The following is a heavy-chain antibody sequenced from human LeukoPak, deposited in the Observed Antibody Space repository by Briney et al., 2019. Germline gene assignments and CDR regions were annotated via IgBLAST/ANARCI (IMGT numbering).Heavy chain of an antibody. D-gene: IGHD3-3*01. Sequence: GGSLRLSCAASGFTFSSYAMSWVRQAPGKGLEWVSAISGSGGSTYYTDSVKGRFTISRDNSKNTLYLQMNSLRTEDTAVYSCAKDPGLRFLELDPWGQGTLVTVSS. V-gene: IGHV3-23*01. CDR3: AKDPGLRFLELDP. J-gene: IGHJ5*02. CDR1: GFTFSSYA. CDR2: ISGSGGST.